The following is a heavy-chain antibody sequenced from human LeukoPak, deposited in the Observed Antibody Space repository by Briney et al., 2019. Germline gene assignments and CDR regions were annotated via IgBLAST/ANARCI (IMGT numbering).Heavy chain of an antibody. J-gene: IGHJ4*02. CDR3: AKDLNRYYDSSGYYYGQY. Sequence: PGGSLRLSCATSEFTFSSYGMHWVRQAPGKGLEWVSAISGSGGSTYYADSVKGRFTISRDNSKNTLYLQMNSLRAEDTAVYYCAKDLNRYYDSSGYYYGQYWGQGTLVTVSS. D-gene: IGHD3-22*01. V-gene: IGHV3-23*01. CDR1: EFTFSSYG. CDR2: ISGSGGST.